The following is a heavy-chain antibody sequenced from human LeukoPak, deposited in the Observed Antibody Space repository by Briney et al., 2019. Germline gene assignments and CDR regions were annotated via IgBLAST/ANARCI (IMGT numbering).Heavy chain of an antibody. Sequence: PSETLSLTCTVSGGSISSYYWSWIRQPPGKGLEWIGYIYYSGSTNYNPSLKSRVPISVDTSKNQFSLKLSSVTGAGTAVYYCARVGYFYDSNGYPFYGMDGWGQGTTVTVSS. CDR1: GGSISSYY. V-gene: IGHV4-59*08. J-gene: IGHJ6*02. CDR2: IYYSGST. D-gene: IGHD3-22*01. CDR3: ARVGYFYDSNGYPFYGMDG.